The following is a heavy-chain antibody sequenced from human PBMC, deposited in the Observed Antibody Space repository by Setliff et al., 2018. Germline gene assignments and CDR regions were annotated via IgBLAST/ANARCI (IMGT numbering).Heavy chain of an antibody. Sequence: GGSLRLSCAASGFTFSSYSMNWVRQAPGKGLEWVSSISSSSSYIYYADSVKGRFTISRDNAKNSLYLQMNSLRAEYTAVYYCAREWLQEAFDIWGQGTMVTVSS. CDR1: GFTFSSYS. CDR2: ISSSSSYI. D-gene: IGHD5-12*01. V-gene: IGHV3-21*01. J-gene: IGHJ3*02. CDR3: AREWLQEAFDI.